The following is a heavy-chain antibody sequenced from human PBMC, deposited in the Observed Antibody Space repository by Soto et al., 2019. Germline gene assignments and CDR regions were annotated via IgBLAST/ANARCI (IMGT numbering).Heavy chain of an antibody. V-gene: IGHV3-30-3*01. J-gene: IGHJ4*02. CDR3: ATSTAN. CDR2: MFRDENNK. Sequence: QVQVVESGGGVVQPGRSLRLSCAVSGVTVSDYPLHWVRQAPGKGLEWVAVMFRDENNKRYADSVKGRFTISRDNSKTTLYLQMDSLRPDDTAVYYCATSTANWGQGTLVTVSS. CDR1: GVTVSDYP.